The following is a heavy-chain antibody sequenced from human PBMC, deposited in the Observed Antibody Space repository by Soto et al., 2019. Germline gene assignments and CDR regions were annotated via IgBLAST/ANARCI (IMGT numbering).Heavy chain of an antibody. Sequence: SETLSLTCTVSGGSINSYYWSWIRQPPGMGLEWIGYIYYSGSTTYNPSLKSRLTISVDTSKNQFSLKLTSVTPADTAVYYCARVVSEPATAVGAWFYFEYWGQGTLVTVSS. D-gene: IGHD6-25*01. CDR3: ARVVSEPATAVGAWFYFEY. CDR1: GGSINSYY. V-gene: IGHV4-59*01. J-gene: IGHJ4*02. CDR2: IYYSGST.